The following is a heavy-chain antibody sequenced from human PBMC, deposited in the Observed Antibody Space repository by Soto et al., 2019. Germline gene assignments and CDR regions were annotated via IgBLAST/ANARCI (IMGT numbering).Heavy chain of an antibody. Sequence: GGTLSLSWAASGFTFSSYIMNWVRQAPGKGLEWVSSISTSSSYTDYANSLKGRFTSSRDNAKNSLYLQMNSQRAEDTAVYTCASSIMGSQWKLQINWFDSWGQGTLVTVSS. D-gene: IGHD1-26*01. J-gene: IGHJ5*01. V-gene: IGHV3-21*01. CDR2: ISTSSSYT. CDR1: GFTFSSYI. CDR3: ASSIMGSQWKLQINWFDS.